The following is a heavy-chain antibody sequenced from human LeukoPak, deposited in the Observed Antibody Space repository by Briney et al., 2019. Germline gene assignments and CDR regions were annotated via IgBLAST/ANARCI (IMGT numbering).Heavy chain of an antibody. V-gene: IGHV1-2*02. CDR2: INPNSGGI. Sequence: ASVTVSCKASGYTFTGYYMHWVRQAPGQGLEWMGWINPNSGGINYAQKFQGRVTMTRDTSISTAYMELSRLRSDDTAVYYCARGTRTTIFGVVQYYMDVWGKGTTVTVSS. J-gene: IGHJ6*03. D-gene: IGHD3-3*01. CDR3: ARGTRTTIFGVVQYYMDV. CDR1: GYTFTGYY.